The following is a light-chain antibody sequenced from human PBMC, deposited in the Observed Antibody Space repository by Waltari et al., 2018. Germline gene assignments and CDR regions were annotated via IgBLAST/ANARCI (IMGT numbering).Light chain of an antibody. Sequence: QSLLTQPPSASGTPGQRVTISCSGDSSNIGGSTVSWDQQIPGAAPKLLIYNNDQLPSGVPERFVGSQSGTSASLAISGLQSEDDGYYYCAAWDDSLTGPVFGIGTKVTVL. J-gene: IGLJ1*01. CDR2: NND. CDR1: SSNIGGST. CDR3: AAWDDSLTGPV. V-gene: IGLV1-44*01.